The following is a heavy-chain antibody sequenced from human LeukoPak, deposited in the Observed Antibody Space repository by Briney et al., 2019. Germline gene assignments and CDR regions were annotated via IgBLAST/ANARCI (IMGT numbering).Heavy chain of an antibody. CDR1: GGSFSGYY. J-gene: IGHJ4*02. CDR3: AGALGGTAGYYFDY. D-gene: IGHD2-21*02. Sequence: SETLSLTCAVYGGSFSGYYWSWIRQPPGKGLEWIGEINHSGSTNYNPSLKSRVTISVDTSKNQFSLKLSSVTAADTAVYYCAGALGGTAGYYFDYWGQGTLVTVS. V-gene: IGHV4-34*01. CDR2: INHSGST.